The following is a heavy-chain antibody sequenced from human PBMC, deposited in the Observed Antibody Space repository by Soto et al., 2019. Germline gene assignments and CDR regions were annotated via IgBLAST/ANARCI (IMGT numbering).Heavy chain of an antibody. CDR2: ISSGGSPI. Sequence: GGSLRLSCAASGFSFSSNSMNWVRQAPGKGLEWVSYISSGGSPINYADSVKGRFTVSRDNAKNSLFLQMNSLRDEDTATYYCARAIYTSGLYYYYAMDVWGQGTTVTSP. CDR3: ARAIYTSGLYYYYAMDV. D-gene: IGHD5-18*01. V-gene: IGHV3-48*02. CDR1: GFSFSSNS. J-gene: IGHJ6*02.